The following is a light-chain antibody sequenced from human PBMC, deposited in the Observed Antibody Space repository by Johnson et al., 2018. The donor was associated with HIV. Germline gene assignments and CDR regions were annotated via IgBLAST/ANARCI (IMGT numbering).Light chain of an antibody. CDR1: SSNIGNNY. CDR3: GRWDDSLSTYV. Sequence: QSVLTQPPSVSAATGQKVTISCSGSSSNIGNNYVSWYQQLPGTAPKLLIYENTKRPSGIPDRFSGSKSGTSATLGITGLQTGDEADYYCGRWDDSLSTYVFGTGTKVTVL. CDR2: ENT. J-gene: IGLJ1*01. V-gene: IGLV1-51*02.